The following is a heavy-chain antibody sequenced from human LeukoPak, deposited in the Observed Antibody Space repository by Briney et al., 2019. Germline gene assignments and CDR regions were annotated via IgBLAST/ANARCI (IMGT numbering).Heavy chain of an antibody. CDR2: ISGSGGST. CDR1: GFTFSSYA. Sequence: GGSLRLSCAASGFTFSSYAMSWVRQAPGKGLEWVSAISGSGGSTYYADSVKGRFTISRDNSKNTLYLQMNSLRAEDTAVYYCAKDRLAYCSSTSCSGVWGLFDPWGQGTLVTVSS. CDR3: AKDRLAYCSSTSCSGVWGLFDP. D-gene: IGHD2-2*01. J-gene: IGHJ5*02. V-gene: IGHV3-23*01.